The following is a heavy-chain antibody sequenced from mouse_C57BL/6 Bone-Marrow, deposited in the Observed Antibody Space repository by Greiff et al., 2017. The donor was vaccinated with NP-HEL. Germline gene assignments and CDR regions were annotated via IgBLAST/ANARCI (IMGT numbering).Heavy chain of an antibody. CDR1: GYTFTDYE. Sequence: VQVEESGAELVRPGASVTLSCKASGYTFTDYEMHWVKQTPVHGLEWIGAIDPETGGTAYNQKFKGKAILTADKSSSTAYMELRSLTSEDSAVYYCTKLLWLLDYALDYWGQGTSVTVSS. CDR2: IDPETGGT. D-gene: IGHD2-2*01. J-gene: IGHJ4*01. V-gene: IGHV1-15*01. CDR3: TKLLWLLDYALDY.